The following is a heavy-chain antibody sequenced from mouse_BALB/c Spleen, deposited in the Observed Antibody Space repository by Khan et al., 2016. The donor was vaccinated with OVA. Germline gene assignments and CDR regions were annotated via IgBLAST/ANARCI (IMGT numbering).Heavy chain of an antibody. CDR1: GYPLTSYW. CDR2: IDPSDSYT. D-gene: IGHD1-1*01. Sequence: QVQLQQPGAELVKPGASVKLSCKASGYPLTSYWLHWVKQRPGQGLEWIGEIDPSDSYTNYNQKFKGKATLTVDKSSRTTYMQRSSLTSEDSAVYYCARSCLYGSSTWIAYWGQGTLVTVSA. CDR3: ARSCLYGSSTWIAY. J-gene: IGHJ3*01. V-gene: IGHV1-69*02.